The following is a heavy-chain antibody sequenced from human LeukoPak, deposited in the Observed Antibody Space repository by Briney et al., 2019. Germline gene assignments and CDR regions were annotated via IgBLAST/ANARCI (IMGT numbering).Heavy chain of an antibody. CDR3: ARDVSYNSLDY. CDR1: GFTFSSHG. D-gene: IGHD6-13*01. CDR2: IWYDGSKK. V-gene: IGHV3-33*01. Sequence: QAGRSLRLSCATSGFTFSSHGFYWVRQAPGKGLEWVAVIWYDGSKKYYADSVKGRPTISGDNSKNTVYLEMNSLRAEDTAVYYCARDVSYNSLDYWGQGTLVTVSS. J-gene: IGHJ4*02.